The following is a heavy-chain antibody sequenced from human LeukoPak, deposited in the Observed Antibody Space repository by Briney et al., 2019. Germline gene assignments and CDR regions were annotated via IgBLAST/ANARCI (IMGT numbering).Heavy chain of an antibody. CDR3: ATRTLNYYGPDAFDI. J-gene: IGHJ3*02. CDR2: IYTSGST. V-gene: IGHV4-61*02. Sequence: TSETLSLTCTVSGGSISSGSYYWSWIRQPAGKGLEWIGRIYTSGSTNYNPSLKSRVTISVDTSKNQFSLKLSSVTAADTAVYYCATRTLNYYGPDAFDIWGQGTMVTVSS. CDR1: GGSISSGSYY. D-gene: IGHD3-10*01.